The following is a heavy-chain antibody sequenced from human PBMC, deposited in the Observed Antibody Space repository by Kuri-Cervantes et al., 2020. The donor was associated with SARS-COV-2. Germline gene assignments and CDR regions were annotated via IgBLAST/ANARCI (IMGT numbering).Heavy chain of an antibody. D-gene: IGHD4-23*01. Sequence: SETLSLTCTVSGDSISSYFWSWVRQPAGKGLEWIGHIYTSGSTNYNPSLKSRVTISVDTSKNQFSLKLSSVTAADTAVYYCARERVGGYYYYYYMDVWGKGTTVTVSS. CDR1: GDSISSYF. CDR3: ARERVGGYYYYYYMDV. CDR2: IYTSGST. V-gene: IGHV4-4*07. J-gene: IGHJ6*03.